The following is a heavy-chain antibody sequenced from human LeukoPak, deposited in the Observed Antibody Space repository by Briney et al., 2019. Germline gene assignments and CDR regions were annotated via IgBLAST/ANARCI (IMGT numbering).Heavy chain of an antibody. J-gene: IGHJ6*02. CDR1: GGTFSSYA. V-gene: IGHV1-69*04. CDR2: IIPILGIA. CDR3: ARVWMTTVVSAYYYGMDV. Sequence: ASVKVSCKASGGTFSSYAISWVRQAPGQGLEWMGRIIPILGIANYAQKFQGRVTITADKSTSTAYMELSSLRSEDTAVYYCARVWMTTVVSAYYYGMDVWGQGTTVTVSS. D-gene: IGHD4-17*01.